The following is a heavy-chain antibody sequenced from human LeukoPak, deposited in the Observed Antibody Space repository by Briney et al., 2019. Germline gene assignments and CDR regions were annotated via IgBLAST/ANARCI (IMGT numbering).Heavy chain of an antibody. D-gene: IGHD2-15*01. CDR1: GGSISSYY. CDR3: ARDPHYCSDGPCSAY. J-gene: IGHJ4*02. V-gene: IGHV4-4*07. Sequence: PSETLSLTCTVSGGSISSYYWSWIRQPAGKGLEWIGRIYSSGSTNYNPSLKSRVTMSVDTSKNQFSLKLSSVTAADTAVYYCARDPHYCSDGPCSAYWGQGTQVTVSS. CDR2: IYSSGST.